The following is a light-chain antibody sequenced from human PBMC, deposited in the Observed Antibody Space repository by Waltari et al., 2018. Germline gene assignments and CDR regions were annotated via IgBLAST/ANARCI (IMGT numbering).Light chain of an antibody. CDR2: KAS. J-gene: IGKJ2*01. CDR1: ENDSKW. Sequence: DIQMTQSPSTLSASVGDRVTITCRASENDSKWLAWYQQKPGKAPKLLVYKASTLRSGVPSRFSGSGSVTEFSLTISSLQPDDFATYYCQQSYTYSYTFGQGTKLEIK. V-gene: IGKV1-5*03. CDR3: QQSYTYSYT.